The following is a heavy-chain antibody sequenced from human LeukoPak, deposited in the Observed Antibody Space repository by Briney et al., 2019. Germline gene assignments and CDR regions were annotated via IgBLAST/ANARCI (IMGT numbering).Heavy chain of an antibody. Sequence: GASVKVSCKASGYTFTSYGISWVRQAPGQGLEWMGWISAYNGNTNYAQKLQGRVTMTTDTSTSTAYMELRSLRSDDTAVYYCARVGLVDIVVVVAATPYYYYYGMDVWGQGATVTVSS. CDR1: GYTFTSYG. CDR2: ISAYNGNT. D-gene: IGHD2-15*01. V-gene: IGHV1-18*01. CDR3: ARVGLVDIVVVVAATPYYYYYGMDV. J-gene: IGHJ6*02.